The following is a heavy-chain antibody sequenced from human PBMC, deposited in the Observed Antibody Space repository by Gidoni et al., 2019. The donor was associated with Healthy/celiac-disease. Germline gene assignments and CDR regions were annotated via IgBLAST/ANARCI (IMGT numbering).Heavy chain of an antibody. CDR2: ISYDGSNK. D-gene: IGHD3-22*01. J-gene: IGHJ4*02. CDR1: GFTFSSYA. CDR3: ARGSGYVDY. Sequence: QVQLVESGGGLVQPGRSLRLSCAATGFTFSSYAMHWVRQAPGKGLEWVAVISYDGSNKYYADSVKGRFTISRDNSKNTLYLQMNSLRAEDTAVYYCARGSGYVDYWGQGTLVTVSS. V-gene: IGHV3-30*01.